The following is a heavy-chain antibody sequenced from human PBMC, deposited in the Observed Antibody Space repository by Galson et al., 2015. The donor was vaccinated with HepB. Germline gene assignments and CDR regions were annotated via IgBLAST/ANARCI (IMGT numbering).Heavy chain of an antibody. CDR2: ISGNGDIT. Sequence: SLRLSCAASGFTFRNYAMHWVRQAPGKGLDFVSAISGNGDITYYADSVKGRFSISRDNSKNIVYFQMTSPRPEDTAVYYCAKVSYGSGSYDDYWGQGTLLTVSS. D-gene: IGHD3-10*01. CDR3: AKVSYGSGSYDDY. CDR1: GFTFRNYA. V-gene: IGHV3-64D*06. J-gene: IGHJ4*02.